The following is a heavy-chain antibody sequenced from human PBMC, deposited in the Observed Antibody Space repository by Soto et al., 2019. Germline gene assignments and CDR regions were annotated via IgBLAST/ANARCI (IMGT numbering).Heavy chain of an antibody. CDR2: ISYDGSNK. Sequence: PGGSLRLSCAASGFTFSSYGMHWVRQAPGKGLEWVAVISYDGSNKYYADSVKGRFTISRDNSKNTLYLQMNSLRAEDTTVYYCAKDPADIVLMVYAYFDYWGQGTLVTVS. V-gene: IGHV3-30*18. CDR3: AKDPADIVLMVYAYFDY. D-gene: IGHD2-8*01. CDR1: GFTFSSYG. J-gene: IGHJ4*02.